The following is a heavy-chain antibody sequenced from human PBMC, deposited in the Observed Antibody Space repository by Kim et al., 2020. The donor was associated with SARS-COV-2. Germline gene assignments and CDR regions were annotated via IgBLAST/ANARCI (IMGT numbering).Heavy chain of an antibody. CDR3: ATLDPPPYGSGSYYWFDP. CDR2: INHSGST. D-gene: IGHD3-10*01. V-gene: IGHV4-34*01. CDR1: GGSFSGYY. Sequence: SETLSLTCAVYGGSFSGYYWSWIRQPPGKGLEWIGEINHSGSTNYNPSLKSRVTISVDTSKNQFSLKLSSVTAADTAVYYCATLDPPPYGSGSYYWFDPWGQGTLVTVSS. J-gene: IGHJ5*02.